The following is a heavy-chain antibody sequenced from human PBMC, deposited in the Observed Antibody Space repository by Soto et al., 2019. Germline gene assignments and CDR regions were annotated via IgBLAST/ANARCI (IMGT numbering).Heavy chain of an antibody. CDR2: ISGSGGST. V-gene: IGHV3-23*01. D-gene: IGHD2-2*01. Sequence: PGVSLRLSCAASGFTFSSYAMSWVRQAPGKGLEWVSAISGSGGSTYYADSVKGRFTISRDNSKNTLYLQMNSLRAEDTAVYYCAKAQGYCSSTSCYGDYWGQGTLVTVSS. J-gene: IGHJ4*02. CDR1: GFTFSSYA. CDR3: AKAQGYCSSTSCYGDY.